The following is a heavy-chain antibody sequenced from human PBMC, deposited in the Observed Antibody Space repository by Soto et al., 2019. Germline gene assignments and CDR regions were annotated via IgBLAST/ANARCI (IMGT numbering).Heavy chain of an antibody. CDR1: GRSISEINSY. CDR2: IHHTGST. D-gene: IGHD5-12*01. Sequence: PSETLSLTCIVSGRSISEINSYWVRIRQTPGEGLEWIGTIHHTGSTYYNPSLKSRVIISLDTSKNQFSLKLSSVTAADTALYYCARPEGGYGSGYSWFDPWGQGTRVTVSS. J-gene: IGHJ5*02. V-gene: IGHV4-39*01. CDR3: ARPEGGYGSGYSWFDP.